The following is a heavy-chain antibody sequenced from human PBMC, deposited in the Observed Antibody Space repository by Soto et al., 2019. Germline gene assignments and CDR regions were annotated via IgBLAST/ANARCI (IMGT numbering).Heavy chain of an antibody. V-gene: IGHV3-53*01. Sequence: QPGGSLRLSCTTSGFTVSSSHMSWVRLAPGKGLEWVSVTYSGGSAYYAVSVQGRFTISRDNSKNIVYLQMNSLRGEDTAMYYCARLGPYGSESYSFRYNWFDPWGQGTLVTVSS. D-gene: IGHD3-10*01. CDR2: TYSGGSA. J-gene: IGHJ5*02. CDR1: GFTVSSSH. CDR3: ARLGPYGSESYSFRYNWFDP.